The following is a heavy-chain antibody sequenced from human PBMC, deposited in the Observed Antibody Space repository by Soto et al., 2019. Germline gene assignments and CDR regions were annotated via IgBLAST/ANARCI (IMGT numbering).Heavy chain of an antibody. CDR3: AREMAALNYFDY. CDR2: ISSSSSTI. D-gene: IGHD2-15*01. CDR1: GFTFSSYS. Sequence: GGSLRLSCAASGFTFSSYSMNWVRQAPGKGLEWVSYISSSSSTIYYADSVKGRFTISRDNAKNSLYLQMNSLRAEDTAVYYCAREMAALNYFDYWGQGTLVTSPQ. V-gene: IGHV3-48*01. J-gene: IGHJ4*02.